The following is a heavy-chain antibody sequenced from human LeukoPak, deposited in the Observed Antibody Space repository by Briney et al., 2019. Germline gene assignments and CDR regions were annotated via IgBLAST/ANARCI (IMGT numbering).Heavy chain of an antibody. D-gene: IGHD5-12*01. V-gene: IGHV1-69*13. CDR2: IIPLFRTT. Sequence: SVKVSCKASGDTFSTYALTWVRQAPGQWLEWMGAIIPLFRTTNYAPPFQGRVTISADESTSTAYMEVSSLRPDDTAVYYCAKVYSGYDSGFDYWGQGTLVTVSS. CDR1: GDTFSTYA. J-gene: IGHJ4*02. CDR3: AKVYSGYDSGFDY.